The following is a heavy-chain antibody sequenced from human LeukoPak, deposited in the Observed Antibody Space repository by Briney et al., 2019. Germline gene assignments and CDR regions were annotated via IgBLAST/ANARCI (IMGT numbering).Heavy chain of an antibody. CDR2: ISGSGGST. CDR3: AKSNSYGRYYYYGMDV. CDR1: GFTFSSYA. V-gene: IGHV3-23*01. D-gene: IGHD5-18*01. Sequence: GGSLRLSCAASGFTFSSYAMSWVRQAPGNGLEWVSAISGSGGSTYYADSVKGRFTISRDNSKNTLYLQMNSLRAEDTVVYYCAKSNSYGRYYYYGMDVWGQGTTVTVSS. J-gene: IGHJ6*02.